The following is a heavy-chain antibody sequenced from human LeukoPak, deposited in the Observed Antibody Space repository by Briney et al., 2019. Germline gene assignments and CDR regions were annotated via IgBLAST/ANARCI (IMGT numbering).Heavy chain of an antibody. V-gene: IGHV3-30*18. CDR3: AKVGYGSGSYNLDY. CDR1: GFTFSSYG. D-gene: IGHD3-10*01. J-gene: IGHJ4*02. Sequence: PGGSLRLSCAASGFTFSSYGMHWVRQAPGKGPEWVAVISYDGSNKYYADSVKGRFTISRDNSKNTLYLQMNSLRAEDTAVYYRAKVGYGSGSYNLDYWGQGTLVTVSS. CDR2: ISYDGSNK.